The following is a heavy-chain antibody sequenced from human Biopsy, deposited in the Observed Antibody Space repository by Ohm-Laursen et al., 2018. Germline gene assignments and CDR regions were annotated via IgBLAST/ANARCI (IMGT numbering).Heavy chain of an antibody. J-gene: IGHJ4*02. CDR1: GDTLTDLS. Sequence: AASVKVSCKVSGDTLTDLSMHWLRQAPGQGLEWMGIINPGGNSTAYTQNFQGRVTMTWDTSTTTVYMELSSLRSEDTAVYYCVLASFDYWGQGTLVTVPS. CDR2: INPGGNST. CDR3: VLASFDY. V-gene: IGHV1-46*01.